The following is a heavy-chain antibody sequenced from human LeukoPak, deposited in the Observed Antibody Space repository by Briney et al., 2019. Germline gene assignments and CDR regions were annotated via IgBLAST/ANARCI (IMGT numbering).Heavy chain of an antibody. V-gene: IGHV3-7*01. CDR3: ARLGARQVLDY. CDR2: IKQDGGEK. Sequence: PGGSLRLSCTASGFTFSSYWMSWVRQAPGKGLEWVANIKQDGGEKYYVYSVKGRFTISRDNAKNSLYLQMNSLRAEDTAVYYCARLGARQVLDYWGQGTLVTVSS. D-gene: IGHD4-17*01. J-gene: IGHJ4*02. CDR1: GFTFSSYW.